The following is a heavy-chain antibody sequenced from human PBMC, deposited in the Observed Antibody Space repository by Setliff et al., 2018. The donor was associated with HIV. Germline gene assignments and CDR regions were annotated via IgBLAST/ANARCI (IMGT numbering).Heavy chain of an antibody. V-gene: IGHV3-7*04. CDR2: TKFDGSES. CDR3: ARARIVLMVYAPATYYMDV. D-gene: IGHD2-8*01. Sequence: GGSLRLSCEDSGFTFSSYWMSWVRQVPGKGLEWVSNTKFDGSESYYVDSVKGRFTISRDNAKNSLYLQMNSLRAEDTAVYYCARARIVLMVYAPATYYMDVWGKGTTVTVSS. CDR1: GFTFSSYW. J-gene: IGHJ6*03.